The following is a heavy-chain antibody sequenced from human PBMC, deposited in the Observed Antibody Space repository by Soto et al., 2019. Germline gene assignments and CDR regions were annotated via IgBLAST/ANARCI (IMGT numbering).Heavy chain of an antibody. CDR2: LSDSGISI. CDR3: TTEQHTRYCSGASCYSHAFDI. Sequence: PGGSLRLSCTASGFTFSSHAMTWVRQAPGKGLEWVSGLSDSGISIYYADSVKGRFTISRANSKNTLYLQIHTLRAEDTAVYYCTTEQHTRYCSGASCYSHAFDIWGQGTMVTVSS. J-gene: IGHJ3*02. D-gene: IGHD2-15*01. V-gene: IGHV3-23*01. CDR1: GFTFSSHA.